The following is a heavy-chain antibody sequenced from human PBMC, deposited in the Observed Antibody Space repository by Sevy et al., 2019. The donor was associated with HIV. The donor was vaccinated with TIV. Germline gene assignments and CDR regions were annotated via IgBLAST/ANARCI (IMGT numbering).Heavy chain of an antibody. CDR3: TTKKDFWSGYFYFDY. CDR2: IKSKTDGGTT. Sequence: GGSLRLSCAASGFTFSKAWMNWVRQAPGKGLEWVGRIKSKTDGGTTDYAASVKGRFTISRDDSKNTLYQQMNSLKTDDTAVYYCTTKKDFWSGYFYFDYWGQGTLVTVSS. V-gene: IGHV3-15*05. CDR1: GFTFSKAW. D-gene: IGHD3-3*01. J-gene: IGHJ4*02.